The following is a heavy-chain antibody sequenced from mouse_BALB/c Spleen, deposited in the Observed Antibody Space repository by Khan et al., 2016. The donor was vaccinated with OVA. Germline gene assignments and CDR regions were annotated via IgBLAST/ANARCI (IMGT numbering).Heavy chain of an antibody. D-gene: IGHD2-3*01. V-gene: IGHV9-2-1*01. J-gene: IGHJ2*01. Sequence: QIQLVQSGPELKKPGETVKLSCKASGYTFTDYSMPWVNQAPGKGLKWMGWINTETGEPTYADDFKGRFAFSLETSASTAYLQINNLKNEDTATYFCARDGYDYFDYWGQGTTLTVSS. CDR2: INTETGEP. CDR1: GYTFTDYS. CDR3: ARDGYDYFDY.